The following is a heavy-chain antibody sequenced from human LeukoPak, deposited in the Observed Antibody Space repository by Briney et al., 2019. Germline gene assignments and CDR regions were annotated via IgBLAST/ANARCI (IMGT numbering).Heavy chain of an antibody. CDR3: ARDRSSWTIYYYYGMDV. CDR2: INPNSGGT. CDR1: GYTFTGYY. D-gene: IGHD6-13*01. V-gene: IGHV1-2*02. Sequence: ASVKVSCKASGYTFTGYYMHWVRQAPGQGLEWMGWINPNSGGTNYAQKFQGRVTMTRDTSISTAYMELSRLRSDDTAVYYCARDRSSWTIYYYYGMDVWGQGTTVTVSS. J-gene: IGHJ6*02.